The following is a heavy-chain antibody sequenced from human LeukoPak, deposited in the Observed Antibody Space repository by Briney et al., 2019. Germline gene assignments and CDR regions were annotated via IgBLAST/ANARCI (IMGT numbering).Heavy chain of an antibody. D-gene: IGHD6-25*01. J-gene: IGHJ1*01. V-gene: IGHV4-39*07. CDR3: ARARRRIYFQN. Sequence: PSETLSLTCSVPGGSISSDPYYWGWIRQPPGKGLEWIGTIHYSRSTYYNPSLKSRVTVSLDASKTQFSLRLKSVTAADTAVYYCARARRRIYFQNWGQGTLVIVSS. CDR1: GGSISSDPYY. CDR2: IHYSRST.